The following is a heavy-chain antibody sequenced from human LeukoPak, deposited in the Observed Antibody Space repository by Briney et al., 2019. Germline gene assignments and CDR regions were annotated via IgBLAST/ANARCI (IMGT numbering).Heavy chain of an antibody. J-gene: IGHJ4*02. Sequence: ASVKISCKVSGYTFTDYYMHWVQQAPGKGLEWMGLVDPEDGETIYAQKFQGRVTITADTSTDTAYMELSSLRSEDTAVYYCARVAYDYCSSTSCYTRGDDPYYFDYWGQGTLVTVSS. D-gene: IGHD2-2*02. CDR2: VDPEDGET. V-gene: IGHV1-69-2*01. CDR3: ARVAYDYCSSTSCYTRGDDPYYFDY. CDR1: GYTFTDYY.